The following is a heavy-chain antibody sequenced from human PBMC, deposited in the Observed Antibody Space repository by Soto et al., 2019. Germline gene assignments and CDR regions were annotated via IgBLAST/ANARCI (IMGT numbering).Heavy chain of an antibody. J-gene: IGHJ4*02. V-gene: IGHV5-10-1*01. CDR3: ARQFYGSGSFPTDY. CDR2: IDPSDSYT. CDR1: GYRFISSW. Sequence: GESLKISCKGSGYRFISSWISWVRQMPGKGLEWMGRIDPSDSYTNYSPSFQGHVTISADNSISTAYLQWSSLKASDTAMYYCARQFYGSGSFPTDYWGQGTLVTVSS. D-gene: IGHD3-10*01.